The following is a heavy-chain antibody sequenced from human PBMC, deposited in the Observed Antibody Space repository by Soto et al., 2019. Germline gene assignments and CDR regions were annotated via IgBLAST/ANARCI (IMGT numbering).Heavy chain of an antibody. V-gene: IGHV1-18*01. Sequence: QVQLVQSGAELRKAGASVKVSCKASGYSFSSYGINWVRQAPGQGLEWMVWINTYNGNRNYAQKFEDRVTMTTATSTNTVYMELRSLKSDDTARYYCAREILRGYYSSGFYSWGQGTLVTVSS. CDR1: GYSFSSYG. CDR3: AREILRGYYSSGFYS. D-gene: IGHD3-22*01. CDR2: INTYNGNR. J-gene: IGHJ4*02.